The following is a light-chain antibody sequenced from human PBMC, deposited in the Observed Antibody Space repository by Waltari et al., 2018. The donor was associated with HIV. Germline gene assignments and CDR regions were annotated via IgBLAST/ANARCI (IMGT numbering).Light chain of an antibody. Sequence: QSVLTQPPSVSGAPGQRVTVSCAGRSANIGAGYDVHWYQQFPGAAPNLLIYGKTNRPSGVADRCAGSKSGTSASLAITGLQAEDEAFYYCQSFDTSLGGSRVFGGGTKVTVL. J-gene: IGLJ2*01. CDR3: QSFDTSLGGSRV. V-gene: IGLV1-40*01. CDR2: GKT. CDR1: SANIGAGYD.